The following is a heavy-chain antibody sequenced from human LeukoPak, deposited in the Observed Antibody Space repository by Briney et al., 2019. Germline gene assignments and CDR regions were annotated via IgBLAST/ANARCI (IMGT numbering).Heavy chain of an antibody. J-gene: IGHJ3*02. CDR3: ARGQWLALRDDAFDI. D-gene: IGHD6-19*01. CDR2: IWYDGSNK. CDR1: GFTFSSYG. V-gene: IGHV3-33*01. Sequence: PGGSLRLSCAASGFTFSSYGMHWVRQAPVKGLEWVAVIWYDGSNKYYADSVKGRFTISRDNSKNTLYLQMNSLRAEDTAVYYCARGQWLALRDDAFDIWGQGTMVTVSS.